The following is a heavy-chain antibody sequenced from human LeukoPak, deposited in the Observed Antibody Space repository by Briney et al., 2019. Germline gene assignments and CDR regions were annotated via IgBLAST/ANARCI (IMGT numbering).Heavy chain of an antibody. D-gene: IGHD1-14*01. CDR2: ISPSGTDK. J-gene: IGHJ4*02. V-gene: IGHV3-11*01. CDR1: GFTFSDTY. CDR3: TRDPRNLDY. Sequence: GGSLRLSCAVSGFTFSDTYMTWIRQAPGKGLESLSYISPSGTDKSYADSVKGRFTISRDNAKNSLYLQMNSLRVEDTAVYYCTRDPRNLDYWGQGTLVTVSS.